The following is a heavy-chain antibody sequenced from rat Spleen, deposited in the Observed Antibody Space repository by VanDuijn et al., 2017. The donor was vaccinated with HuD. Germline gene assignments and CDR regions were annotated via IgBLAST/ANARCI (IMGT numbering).Heavy chain of an antibody. CDR3: TRGFTVAVF. D-gene: IGHD1-2*01. V-gene: IGHV5-22*01. CDR2: IRHDGSST. CDR1: GFTFRNYY. J-gene: IGHJ2*01. Sequence: EVQLMESGGGSVQPGRSMQLSCAASGFTFRNYYMAWVRQAPKKGLEWVASIRHDGSSTDYGDSVKGRFTISRDSAKSTLYLQMDSLRSEDTATYYCTRGFTVAVFWGQGVMVTVSA.